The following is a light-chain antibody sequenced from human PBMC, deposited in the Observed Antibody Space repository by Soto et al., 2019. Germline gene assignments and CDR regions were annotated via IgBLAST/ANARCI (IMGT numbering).Light chain of an antibody. Sequence: DIQMTQSPSTLSASVGDRVTITCRASQGISRWLAWYQQKPGRAPKLLIYEASILESGVPSRFSGSGSGTEFTLTISSLQPSDFATYSSNPSISKLWTFGQLTKVDIK. J-gene: IGKJ1*01. CDR2: EAS. CDR3: NPSISKLWT. V-gene: IGKV1-5*01. CDR1: QGISRW.